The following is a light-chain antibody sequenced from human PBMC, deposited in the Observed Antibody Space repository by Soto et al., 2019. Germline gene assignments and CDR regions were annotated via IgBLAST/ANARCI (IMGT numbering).Light chain of an antibody. CDR3: HQYGTAPLT. J-gene: IGKJ3*01. V-gene: IGKV3-15*01. CDR1: QSVSSN. Sequence: EIVMTQSPATLSVAPGERDTVSCRASQSVSSNLAWYQQKPGQAPRLLIYGASTRATGIPDRFSGSGSGTDFTLTISRLEPEDFSVYYCHQYGTAPLTFGPGI. CDR2: GAS.